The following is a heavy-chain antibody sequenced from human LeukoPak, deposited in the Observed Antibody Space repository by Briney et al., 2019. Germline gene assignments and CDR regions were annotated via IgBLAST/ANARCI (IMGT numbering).Heavy chain of an antibody. J-gene: IGHJ4*02. CDR3: ACAYNTRSRFDY. CDR1: GFTFSSYW. Sequence: PGGSLRLSCAASGFTFSSYWMNWVRQAPGKGLEWVANIKQDGSEKYYVDSVKGRFTISRDNAKNSLYLQMNSLRAEDTAVYYCACAYNTRSRFDYWGQGTLVTVSS. D-gene: IGHD5-24*01. CDR2: IKQDGSEK. V-gene: IGHV3-7*01.